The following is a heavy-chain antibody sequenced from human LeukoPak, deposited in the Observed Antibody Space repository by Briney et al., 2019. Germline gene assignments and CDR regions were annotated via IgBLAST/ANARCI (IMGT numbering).Heavy chain of an antibody. CDR3: ARAPRGYSGYHYFDY. V-gene: IGHV1-18*01. Sequence: ASVKVSCKASGYTFTSYGISWVRQAPGQGLEWMGWISAYNGNTNYAQKLQGRVTMTTDTSTSTAYMELSRLRSDDTAVYYCARAPRGYSGYHYFDYWGQGTLVTVSS. CDR2: ISAYNGNT. CDR1: GYTFTSYG. D-gene: IGHD5-12*01. J-gene: IGHJ4*02.